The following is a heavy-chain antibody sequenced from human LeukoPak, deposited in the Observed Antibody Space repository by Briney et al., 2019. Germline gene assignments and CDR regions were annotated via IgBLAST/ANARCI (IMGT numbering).Heavy chain of an antibody. CDR1: GFTFSSYW. CDR3: ARGEPWSGYYKPYYFDY. D-gene: IGHD3-3*01. CDR2: IKQDGSEK. Sequence: GGSLRLSCAASGFTFSSYWTSWVRQAPGKGLEWVANIKQDGSEKYYVDSVKGRFTISRDNAKNSLYLQMNSLRAEDTAVYYCARGEPWSGYYKPYYFDYWGQGTLVTVSS. J-gene: IGHJ4*02. V-gene: IGHV3-7*01.